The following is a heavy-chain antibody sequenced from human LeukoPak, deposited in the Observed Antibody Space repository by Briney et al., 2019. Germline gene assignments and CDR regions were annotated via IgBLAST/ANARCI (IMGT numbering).Heavy chain of an antibody. Sequence: SETLSLTCAVYGGSFSGCYWSWIRQPPGKGLEWIAEINHSGNTNYNPSLKSRVTISLDTSKSQFSLKLSSVTAADTAVYYCARGRWFGELLTWGQGTLVTVSS. CDR1: GGSFSGCY. CDR2: INHSGNT. J-gene: IGHJ5*02. V-gene: IGHV4-34*01. D-gene: IGHD3-10*01. CDR3: ARGRWFGELLT.